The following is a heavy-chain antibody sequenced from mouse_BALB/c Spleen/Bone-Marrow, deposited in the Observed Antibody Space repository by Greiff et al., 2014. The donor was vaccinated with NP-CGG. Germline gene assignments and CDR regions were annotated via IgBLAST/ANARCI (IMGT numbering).Heavy chain of an antibody. J-gene: IGHJ2*01. Sequence: VKISCKASCYSFTGYNMNWVKPSNGTILEWIGNIDPYYGGTSYNQKLTGKATLTVDKSSSTASMQLKSLSSGYSAVYYCAFLVGCGYWRPGTNLPVSS. CDR2: IDPYYGGT. V-gene: IGHV1S135*01. CDR1: CYSFTGYN. D-gene: IGHD6-1*01. CDR3: AFLVGCGY.